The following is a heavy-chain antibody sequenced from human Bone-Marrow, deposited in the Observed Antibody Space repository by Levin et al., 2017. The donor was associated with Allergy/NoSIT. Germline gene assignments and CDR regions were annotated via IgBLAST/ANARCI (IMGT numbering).Heavy chain of an antibody. D-gene: IGHD6-19*01. V-gene: IGHV3-66*02. CDR3: ARVMGYSSGWGDY. Sequence: GGSLRLSCAASGFTVRSNYMSWVRQAPGKGLEWVSLIYSDGSTYYVDSVKGRFTISRDIPKNTLYLQMNSLSAEDTAIYYCARVMGYSSGWGDYWGQGTLVTVSS. CDR1: GFTVRSNY. CDR2: IYSDGST. J-gene: IGHJ4*02.